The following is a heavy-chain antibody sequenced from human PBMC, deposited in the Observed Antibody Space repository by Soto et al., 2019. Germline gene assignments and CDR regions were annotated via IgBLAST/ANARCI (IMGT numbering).Heavy chain of an antibody. V-gene: IGHV6-1*01. Sequence: QVQLQQSGPGLVKPSQTLSLTCAISGDSVSSNSAVWNWIRQSPSRGLEWLGRTYYRSKWYTDYAVSVNXRXTXTXXISHNQVSLHLNSVTPDDTAVYYCVRLIGNSWLDSWGQVTLVTVSS. CDR2: TYYRSKWYT. J-gene: IGHJ5*01. CDR1: GDSVSSNSAV. D-gene: IGHD2-8*01. CDR3: VRLIGNSWLDS.